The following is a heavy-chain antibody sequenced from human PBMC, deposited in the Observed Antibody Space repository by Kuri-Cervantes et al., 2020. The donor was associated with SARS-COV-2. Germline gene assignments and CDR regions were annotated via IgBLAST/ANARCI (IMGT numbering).Heavy chain of an antibody. J-gene: IGHJ3*02. D-gene: IGHD4-23*01. CDR1: GGSISSSSYY. V-gene: IGHV3-72*01. CDR3: AREGKGQAIGAFDI. CDR2: TRNKANSYTT. Sequence: LSLTCTVSGGSISSSSYYWGWIRQPPGKGLEWVGRTRNKANSYTTEYAASVKGRFTISRDDSKNSLYLQMNSLKTGDTAVYYCAREGKGQAIGAFDIWGQGAMVTVSS.